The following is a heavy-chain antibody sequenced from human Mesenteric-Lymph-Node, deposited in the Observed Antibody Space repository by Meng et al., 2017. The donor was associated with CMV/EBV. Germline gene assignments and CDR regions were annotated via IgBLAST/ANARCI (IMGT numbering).Heavy chain of an antibody. J-gene: IGHJ4*02. CDR1: GGSFSGNY. CDR3: ARHQRWLKSEGGFNY. D-gene: IGHD4-23*01. Sequence: GQRKRWCAGLLKPSETLSLTGAVYGGSFSGNYWSWIRQPPGKGLEWIGEINHSGSTNYNPSLKSRVTISVDTSKNQFSLKLSSVTAADTAVYYCARHQRWLKSEGGFNYWGQGTLVTVSS. CDR2: INHSGST. V-gene: IGHV4-34*01.